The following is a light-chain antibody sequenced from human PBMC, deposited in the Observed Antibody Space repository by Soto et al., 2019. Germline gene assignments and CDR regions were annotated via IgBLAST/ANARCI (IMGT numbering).Light chain of an antibody. Sequence: IVMTQSAATLSVSPVEGATLSCRASQGIGVTLAWYQQKPGQNPRLLIYNAFTRATGVPARFSGSGSGTDFTLTINSLQSEDFAVYYCQRYNDWPLTFGGGTNVDIK. CDR1: QGIGVT. CDR3: QRYNDWPLT. CDR2: NAF. J-gene: IGKJ4*01. V-gene: IGKV3-15*01.